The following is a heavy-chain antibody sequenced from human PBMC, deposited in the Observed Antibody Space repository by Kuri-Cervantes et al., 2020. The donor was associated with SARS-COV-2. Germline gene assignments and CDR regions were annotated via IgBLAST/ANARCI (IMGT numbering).Heavy chain of an antibody. CDR2: IRSKAYGGTT. CDR3: TKDDFWSGYFDY. D-gene: IGHD3-3*01. J-gene: IGHJ4*02. Sequence: GESLKISCTASGFTFGDYAMSWVRQAPGKGLEWVGFIRSKAYGGTTEYAASVKGRFTISRDDSKRIAYLQTNSLKTEDTAVYYCTKDDFWSGYFDYWGQGTLVTVSS. V-gene: IGHV3-49*04. CDR1: GFTFGDYA.